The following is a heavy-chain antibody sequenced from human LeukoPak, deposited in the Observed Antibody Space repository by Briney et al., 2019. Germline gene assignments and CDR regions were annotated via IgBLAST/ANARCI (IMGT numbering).Heavy chain of an antibody. J-gene: IGHJ4*02. Sequence: GGSLRLSCAPSGFTFSTHAMSWVRQAAGKGLEFVSGISSNGGSTYYADSLKGRFTVSRDNSNNTLYLQMSSLRAEDTAIYYCAKGPTYDSLPYYFDYWGQGTLVTVSS. CDR2: ISSNGGST. V-gene: IGHV3-64D*09. CDR1: GFTFSTHA. CDR3: AKGPTYDSLPYYFDY. D-gene: IGHD3-22*01.